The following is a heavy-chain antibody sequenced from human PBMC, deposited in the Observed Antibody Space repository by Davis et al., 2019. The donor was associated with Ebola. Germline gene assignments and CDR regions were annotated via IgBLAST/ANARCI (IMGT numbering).Heavy chain of an antibody. CDR2: IYYTGNA. J-gene: IGHJ4*02. CDR1: GVSISRHY. CDR3: SESGSSV. Sequence: PSETLSLTCTVSGVSISRHYWSWIRQPPGKRLEWIGSIYYTGNAYYNSSLASRATISVDTSKNQFSLKLTSVTAADTAMYYCSESGSSVWGQGTLVTVSS. D-gene: IGHD3-10*01. V-gene: IGHV4-59*03.